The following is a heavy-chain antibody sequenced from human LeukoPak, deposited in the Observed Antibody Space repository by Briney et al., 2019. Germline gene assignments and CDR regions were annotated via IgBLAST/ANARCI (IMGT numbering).Heavy chain of an antibody. CDR2: ISYDGSNK. J-gene: IGHJ3*02. D-gene: IGHD4-17*01. CDR1: GFTFSSYG. V-gene: IGHV3-30*18. Sequence: PGRSLRLSCAASGFTFSSYGMHWVRQAPGKGLEWVALISYDGSNKFYADSVQGRLTISRDTSKNTLYLQMNSLRAEDTAVYYCAKVISRSTTWDAFDIWGQGTMVTVSS. CDR3: AKVISRSTTWDAFDI.